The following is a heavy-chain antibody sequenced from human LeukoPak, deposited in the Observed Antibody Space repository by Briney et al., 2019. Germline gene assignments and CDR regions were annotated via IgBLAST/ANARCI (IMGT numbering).Heavy chain of an antibody. D-gene: IGHD4-23*01. J-gene: IGHJ4*02. CDR3: AREDYRGNSSDY. CDR2: IYSGGST. V-gene: IGHV3-66*01. Sequence: GGSLRLSCAASGFTVSSNYMSWVRQAPGKGLEWVSVIYSGGSTYYADSVKGRFTISRDNSKNTLYLQMNSLRAEDTAVYYCAREDYRGNSSDYWGQGTLVTVSS. CDR1: GFTVSSNY.